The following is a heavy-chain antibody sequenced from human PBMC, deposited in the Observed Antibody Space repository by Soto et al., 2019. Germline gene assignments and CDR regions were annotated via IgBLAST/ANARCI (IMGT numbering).Heavy chain of an antibody. CDR3: ARESPYYDILAPNAFDI. J-gene: IGHJ3*02. CDR2: IYYSGST. D-gene: IGHD3-9*01. Sequence: TLSLTCTVSGGSISSYYWSWIRQPPGKGLEWIGYIYYSGSTNYNPSLKSRVTISVDTSKNQFSLKLSSVTAADTAVYYCARESPYYDILAPNAFDIWGQGTMVTVSS. V-gene: IGHV4-59*01. CDR1: GGSISSYY.